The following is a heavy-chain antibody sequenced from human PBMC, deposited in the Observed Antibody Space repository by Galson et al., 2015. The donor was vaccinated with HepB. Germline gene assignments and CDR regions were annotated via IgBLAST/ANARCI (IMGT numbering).Heavy chain of an antibody. V-gene: IGHV3-23*01. Sequence: SLRLSCAASGFTFSSYAMSWVRQAPGKGLEWVSGISGNGGSTYYADSVKGRFTISRDNSKNTLYLQMNSLRAEDTAVYYCARGGSPVLLWSGFDPWGQGTLVTVSS. CDR1: GFTFSSYA. J-gene: IGHJ5*02. D-gene: IGHD3-10*02. CDR3: ARGGSPVLLWSGFDP. CDR2: ISGNGGST.